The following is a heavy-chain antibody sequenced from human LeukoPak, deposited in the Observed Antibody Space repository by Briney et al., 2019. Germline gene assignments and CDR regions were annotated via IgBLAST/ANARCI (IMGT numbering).Heavy chain of an antibody. CDR3: AKARPRVAVAGKYYYGMDV. CDR2: ISSSGSTI. CDR1: GFTFSDYY. V-gene: IGHV3-11*04. D-gene: IGHD6-19*01. J-gene: IGHJ6*02. Sequence: PGGSLRLSCAASGFTFSDYYMSWIRQAPGKGLEWVSYISSSGSTIYYADSVKGRFTISRDNAKNSLYLQMNSLRAEDTAVFYCAKARPRVAVAGKYYYGMDVWGQGTTVTVSS.